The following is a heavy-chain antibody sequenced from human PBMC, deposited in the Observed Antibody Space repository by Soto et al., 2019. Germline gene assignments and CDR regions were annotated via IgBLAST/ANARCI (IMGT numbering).Heavy chain of an antibody. CDR3: ARDLGHYYDSSGSFDY. D-gene: IGHD3-22*01. Sequence: ASVKVSCKASGYTFTSYGISWVRQAPGQGLEWMGWISAYNGNTNYAQKLQGRVTMTTETSTSTAYRELRSLRSDDTAVYYCARDLGHYYDSSGSFDYWGQGTLVTVSS. CDR1: GYTFTSYG. CDR2: ISAYNGNT. J-gene: IGHJ4*02. V-gene: IGHV1-18*04.